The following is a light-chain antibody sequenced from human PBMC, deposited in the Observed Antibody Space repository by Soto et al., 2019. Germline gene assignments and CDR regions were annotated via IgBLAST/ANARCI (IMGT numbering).Light chain of an antibody. V-gene: IGKV3-15*01. CDR1: QSVSSS. CDR3: QQYVHWPPGA. J-gene: IGKJ1*01. Sequence: EILVTQSPATLSVSPGERVTLSCRASQSVSSSLAWYQQRPGQAPRLLIYDTSTRAAGIAARFSGSGSGTEFTLTTSSLQSEDSAVYYCQQYVHWPPGAFGQGTTVEIK. CDR2: DTS.